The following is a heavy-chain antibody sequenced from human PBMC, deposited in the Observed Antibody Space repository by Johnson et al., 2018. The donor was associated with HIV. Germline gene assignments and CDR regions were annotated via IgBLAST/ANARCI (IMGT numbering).Heavy chain of an antibody. CDR1: GFTFSSYA. V-gene: IGHV3-30-3*01. D-gene: IGHD3-10*01. CDR2: ISYDGSNK. CDR3: ARELLWFGRGAFDI. Sequence: QVQLVESGGGVVQPGRSLRLSCAASGFTFSSYAMHWVRQAPGKGLEWVAVISYDGSNKYYADSVKARFTISRDNYKNTLYLQMHSLRAEDTAVYYCARELLWFGRGAFDIWGQGTMVTVSS. J-gene: IGHJ3*02.